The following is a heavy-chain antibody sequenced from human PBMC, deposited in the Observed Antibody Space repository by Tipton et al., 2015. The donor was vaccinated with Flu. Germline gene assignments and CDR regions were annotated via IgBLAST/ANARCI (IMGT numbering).Heavy chain of an antibody. V-gene: IGHV4-59*12. D-gene: IGHD2-15*01. J-gene: IGHJ3*02. CDR2: IYYSGST. Sequence: TLSLTCTVSGGSISGYYWTWIRQPPGKGLEWIGYIYYSGSTNYNPSLKSRVTISVDTSKNQFSLKLSSVTAADTAVYYCARGPCSGGNCYVKGAFDIWGQGTMVTVSS. CDR3: ARGPCSGGNCYVKGAFDI. CDR1: GGSISGYY.